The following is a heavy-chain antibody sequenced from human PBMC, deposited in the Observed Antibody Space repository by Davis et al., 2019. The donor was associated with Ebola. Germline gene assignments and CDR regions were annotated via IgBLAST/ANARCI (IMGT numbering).Heavy chain of an antibody. CDR1: GFTFSSYA. CDR3: ANHIRGYFGSANHY. D-gene: IGHD3-10*01. CDR2: ITGSGDRT. J-gene: IGHJ4*02. Sequence: PGGSLRPSCAASGFTFSSYAMTWVRQAPGKGLEWVSAITGSGDRTFYADSVKGRFTISRDNSKNTLYLQMNTLGAEDTALYYCANHIRGYFGSANHYWGQGTPVTVSS. V-gene: IGHV3-23*01.